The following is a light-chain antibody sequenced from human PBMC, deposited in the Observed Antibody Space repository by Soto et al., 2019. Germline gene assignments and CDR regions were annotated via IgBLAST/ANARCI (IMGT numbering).Light chain of an antibody. CDR3: QTWGTGIVV. CDR1: SGHSSYA. Sequence: QSVLTQSPSASASLGASVKLTCTLSSGHSSYAIACHQQQPEKGPRYLMKLNSDGSHSKGDGIPDRFSGSSSGAERYLTISSLQSEDEADYYCQTWGTGIVVFGGGTKLTVL. V-gene: IGLV4-69*01. J-gene: IGLJ2*01. CDR2: LNSDGSH.